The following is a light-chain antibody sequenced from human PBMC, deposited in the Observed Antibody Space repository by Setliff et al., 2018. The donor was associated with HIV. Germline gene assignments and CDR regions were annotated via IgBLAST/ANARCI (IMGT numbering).Light chain of an antibody. CDR3: AAWDGSLNGHV. Sequence: QSALTQPPSASGTPGQWVSSSCSGSSSNIGTNPVHWYQQLPGTAPKLLIYATAQRPVGVPDRFSGSKSGTSASLAISRLQSEDEGDYYCAAWDGSLNGHVFGTGTKVTVL. J-gene: IGLJ1*01. V-gene: IGLV1-44*01. CDR2: ATA. CDR1: SSNIGTNP.